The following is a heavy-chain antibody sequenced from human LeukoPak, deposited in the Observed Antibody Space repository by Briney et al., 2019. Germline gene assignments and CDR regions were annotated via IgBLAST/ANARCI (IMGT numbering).Heavy chain of an antibody. D-gene: IGHD6-13*01. CDR2: IIPILGIA. V-gene: IGHV1-69*04. CDR1: GGTFSSYA. CDR3: ARTSIAAAASDY. J-gene: IGHJ4*02. Sequence: SVKVSCKASGGTFSSYAISWVRQAPGQGLEWMGRIIPILGIANYAQKFQGRVTITADKSTSTAYMELSSLRSEDTAVYYCARTSIAAAASDYWGQGTLVTVSS.